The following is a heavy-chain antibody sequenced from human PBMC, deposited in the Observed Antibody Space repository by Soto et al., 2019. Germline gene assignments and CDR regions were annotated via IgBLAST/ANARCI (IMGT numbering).Heavy chain of an antibody. CDR1: GFTFSNAW. Sequence: EVQLVESGGGLVKPGGSLRLSCAASGFTFSNAWMSWVRQAPGKGLEWVSYISSSGSTIYYADSVKGRFTISRDNAKNSLYLQMNSLRAEDTAVYYCARVHFWEWEPNWFDPWGQGTLVTVSS. D-gene: IGHD3-10*01. V-gene: IGHV3-48*04. CDR2: ISSSGSTI. CDR3: ARVHFWEWEPNWFDP. J-gene: IGHJ5*02.